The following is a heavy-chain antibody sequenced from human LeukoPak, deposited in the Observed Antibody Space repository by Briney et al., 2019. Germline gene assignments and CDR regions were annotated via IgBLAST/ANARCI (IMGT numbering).Heavy chain of an antibody. CDR2: ISSSSSYI. V-gene: IGHV3-21*01. CDR3: ARGLCSGGSCYQNYYYYYYMDV. D-gene: IGHD2-15*01. Sequence: KTGGSLRLSCAASGFTFDDYAMHWVRQAPGKGLEWVSSISSSSSYIYYADSVKGRFTISRDNAKNSLYLQMNSLRAEDTAVYYCARGLCSGGSCYQNYYYYYYMDVWGKGTTVTVSS. CDR1: GFTFDDYA. J-gene: IGHJ6*03.